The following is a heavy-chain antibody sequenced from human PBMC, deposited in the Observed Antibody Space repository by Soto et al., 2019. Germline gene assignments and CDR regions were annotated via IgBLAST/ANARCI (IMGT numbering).Heavy chain of an antibody. Sequence: QMQLVQSGAEVKKTGSSVKVSCKASGYTFTYRYLHWVRQAPGQALEWMGWITPFNGNTNYAQKFQDRVTLTSDRSMSTAYMELRSLRSEDTAMYYCARSGGGYSGYDVKNAFDIWGQGTMVTVSS. CDR3: ARSGGGYSGYDVKNAFDI. CDR2: ITPFNGNT. J-gene: IGHJ3*02. CDR1: GYTFTYRY. D-gene: IGHD5-12*01. V-gene: IGHV1-45*02.